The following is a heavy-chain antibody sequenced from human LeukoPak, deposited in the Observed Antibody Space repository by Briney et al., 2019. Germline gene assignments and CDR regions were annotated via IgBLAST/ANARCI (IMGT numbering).Heavy chain of an antibody. Sequence: GGSLRLSCAASGFTFSSNAMSWVRQAPGKGLEWVSVIYSGGSTYYADSVKGRFTISRDNSKNTLYLQMNSLRAEDTAVYYCASGLDKAAGEEVRDYWGQGTLVTVSS. CDR3: ASGLDKAAGEEVRDY. D-gene: IGHD6-13*01. J-gene: IGHJ4*02. CDR2: IYSGGST. CDR1: GFTFSSNA. V-gene: IGHV3-53*01.